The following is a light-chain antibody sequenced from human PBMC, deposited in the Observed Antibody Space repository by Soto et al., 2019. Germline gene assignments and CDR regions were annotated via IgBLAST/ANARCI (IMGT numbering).Light chain of an antibody. CDR2: KAS. CDR1: QSISSW. J-gene: IGKJ1*01. V-gene: IGKV1-5*03. CDR3: QQFNNYPWT. Sequence: DIPMTQSPSTLSASVGDRVTITCRASQSISSWLAWYQQKPGKAPKLLIYKASSLESGVPSRFSGSGSGTEFTPTISSLQPDDFATYYCQQFNNYPWTFGQGTRVEIK.